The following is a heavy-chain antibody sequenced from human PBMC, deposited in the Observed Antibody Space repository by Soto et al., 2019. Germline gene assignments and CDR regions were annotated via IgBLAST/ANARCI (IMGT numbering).Heavy chain of an antibody. CDR1: GFTFSDYY. D-gene: IGHD2-8*01. J-gene: IGHJ4*02. CDR3: ARRRRTDMDDIVLMLDFDF. CDR2: INRDGKNR. Sequence: QVQLGESGGGLVKPGGSLRLSCAASGFTFSDYYMSWIRQAPGRGLEWLSYINRDGKNRDYADSVRGRFTISRDNSKTSLYLEMNGLSVEDTAVYYCARRRRTDMDDIVLMLDFDFWGQGTLVTVSS. V-gene: IGHV3-11*01.